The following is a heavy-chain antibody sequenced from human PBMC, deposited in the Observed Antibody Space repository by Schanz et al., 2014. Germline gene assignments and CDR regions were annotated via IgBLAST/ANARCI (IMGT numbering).Heavy chain of an antibody. CDR2: IISILGIA. D-gene: IGHD6-13*01. J-gene: IGHJ4*02. Sequence: QVQLVQSGAEVKKPGSSVKVSCKASGGTFSSYSISWVRQAPGQGLEWMGRIISILGIANYAQKFQGRVTITADKSAFTAYMDVSSLRSEDTAVYYCASSGAGYSSSWDFDDWGQGTLXTVSS. CDR3: ASSGAGYSSSWDFDD. V-gene: IGHV1-69*02. CDR1: GGTFSSYS.